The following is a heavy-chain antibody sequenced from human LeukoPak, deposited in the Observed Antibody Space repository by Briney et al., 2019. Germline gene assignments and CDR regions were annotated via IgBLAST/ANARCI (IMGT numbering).Heavy chain of an antibody. Sequence: SETLSLTCTVSGDSISSYYWTWIRQPPGKGLEWIGFIYYSGNTIYNPSLKSRVTISVDTSKNQFSLRLRSVTAADTAVYYCARHSGRDSSCPWGQGTLVTVSS. CDR3: ARHSGRDSSCP. V-gene: IGHV4-59*08. D-gene: IGHD6-6*01. CDR2: IYYSGNT. CDR1: GDSISSYY. J-gene: IGHJ4*02.